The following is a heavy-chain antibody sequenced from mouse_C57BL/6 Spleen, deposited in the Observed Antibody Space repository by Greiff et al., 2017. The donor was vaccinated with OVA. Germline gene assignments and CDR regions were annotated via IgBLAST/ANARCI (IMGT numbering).Heavy chain of an antibody. V-gene: IGHV1-52*01. CDR3: ARLGGRGFAY. J-gene: IGHJ3*01. CDR2: IDPSDSET. Sequence: QVQLKQPGAELVRPGSSVKLSCKASGYTFTSYWMHWVKQRPIQGLEWIGNIDPSDSETHYNQKFKDKATLTVDKSSSTAYMQLSSLTSEDSAVYYCARLGGRGFAYWGQGTLVTVSA. CDR1: GYTFTSYW. D-gene: IGHD1-1*01.